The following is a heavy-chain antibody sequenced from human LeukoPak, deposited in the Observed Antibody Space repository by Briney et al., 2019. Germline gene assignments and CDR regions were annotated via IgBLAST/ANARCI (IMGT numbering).Heavy chain of an antibody. CDR3: ARSSSHSGIAAAVVAFDI. CDR1: GGSISSGSYY. V-gene: IGHV4-61*02. J-gene: IGHJ3*02. D-gene: IGHD6-13*01. Sequence: SETLSLTCTVSGGSISSGSYYWSWIRQPAGKGLEWIGRIYTSGSTNYNPSLKSRVTMSVDTSKNQFSLKLSSVTAADTAVYYCARSSSHSGIAAAVVAFDIWGQGTMVTVSS. CDR2: IYTSGST.